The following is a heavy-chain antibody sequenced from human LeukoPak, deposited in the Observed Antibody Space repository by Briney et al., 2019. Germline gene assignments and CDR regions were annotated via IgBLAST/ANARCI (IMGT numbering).Heavy chain of an antibody. CDR2: ISSSSYI. Sequence: GGSLRLSCAASGFTFSSYSMNWVRQAPGKGLEWVSSISSSSYIYYADSVEGRFTISRDNAKNSLYLQMNSLRAEDTAVYYCARVGVRYSSGGTFDYWGQGTLVTVSS. D-gene: IGHD6-19*01. J-gene: IGHJ4*02. CDR1: GFTFSSYS. CDR3: ARVGVRYSSGGTFDY. V-gene: IGHV3-21*01.